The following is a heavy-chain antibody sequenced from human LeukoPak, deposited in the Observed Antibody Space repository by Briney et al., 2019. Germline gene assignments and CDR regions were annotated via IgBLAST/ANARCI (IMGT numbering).Heavy chain of an antibody. CDR1: GYTFTSYD. J-gene: IGHJ4*02. D-gene: IGHD3-9*01. CDR3: ARQTGIVNDY. V-gene: IGHV1-8*01. CDR2: MNPNSGNT. Sequence: ASVTVSCTASGYTFTSYDINWVRQATGQGLESMGWMNPNSGNTRYVQKFQGRVTMTRNTSISIAYMELSSLRSEDTAVYFCARQTGIVNDYWGQGTVVSVSS.